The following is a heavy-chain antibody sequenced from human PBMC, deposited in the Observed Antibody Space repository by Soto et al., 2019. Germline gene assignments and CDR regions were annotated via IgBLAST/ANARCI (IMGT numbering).Heavy chain of an antibody. CDR3: TRPLRALYCSGGSCYQNAFDI. D-gene: IGHD2-15*01. CDR2: IRSKANSYAT. J-gene: IGHJ3*02. CDR1: GFTFSGSA. Sequence: PGGSLRLSCAASGFTFSGSAIHWVRQASWKGLEWVGRIRSKANSYATAYAASVKGRFTISRDDSKNTAYLQMNSLKTEYTAVYYFTRPLRALYCSGGSCYQNAFDIWGQGTMLTVSS. V-gene: IGHV3-73*01.